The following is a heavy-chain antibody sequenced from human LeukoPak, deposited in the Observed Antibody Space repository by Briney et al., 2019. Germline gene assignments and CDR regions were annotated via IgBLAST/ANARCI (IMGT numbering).Heavy chain of an antibody. J-gene: IGHJ4*02. V-gene: IGHV4-38-2*02. CDR3: ARVFWNYYFDY. D-gene: IGHD1-7*01. Sequence: SETLSLTCTVSGYSISSGYYWGWIRQPPGKGLEWIGSIYHSGRTYYNPSLKSRVTISLDTSKDHFSLKVSSVTAADTAVYYCARVFWNYYFDYWGQGTLVTVSS. CDR2: IYHSGRT. CDR1: GYSISSGYY.